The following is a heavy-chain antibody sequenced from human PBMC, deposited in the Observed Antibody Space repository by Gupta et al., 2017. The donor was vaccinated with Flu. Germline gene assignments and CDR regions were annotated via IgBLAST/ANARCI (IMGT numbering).Heavy chain of an antibody. D-gene: IGHD6-13*01. CDR3: ARDRRDLSSSWSPFDY. CDR2: IIPIFGTA. J-gene: IGHJ4*02. V-gene: IGHV1-69*06. Sequence: PGQGLEWMGGIIPIFGTANYAQKFQGRVTITADKSTSTAYMELSSLRSEDTAVYYCARDRRDLSSSWSPFDYWGQGTLVTVSS.